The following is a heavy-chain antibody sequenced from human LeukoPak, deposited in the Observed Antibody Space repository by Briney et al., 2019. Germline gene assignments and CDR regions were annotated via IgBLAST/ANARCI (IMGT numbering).Heavy chain of an antibody. CDR3: ARDDVLLWFGELKPKTIDYYYGMDV. J-gene: IGHJ6*02. CDR1: GYTFTSYA. V-gene: IGHV1-3*01. Sequence: ASVKVSCKASGYTFTSYAMHWVRQAPGQRLEWMGWINAGNGNTNYAQKLQGRVTMTTDTSTSTAYMELRSLRSDDTAVYYCARDDVLLWFGELKPKTIDYYYGMDVWGQGTTVTVSS. CDR2: INAGNGNT. D-gene: IGHD3-10*01.